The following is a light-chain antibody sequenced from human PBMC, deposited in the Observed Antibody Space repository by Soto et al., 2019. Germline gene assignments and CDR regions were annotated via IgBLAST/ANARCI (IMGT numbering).Light chain of an antibody. CDR3: QHLYSFPLS. Sequence: DIQLTQSPSFLSASVGDRVTITCRASQDNDTYLAWLQQKPGEAPKLLIYAASTLQIGVPSRFSGGGSGIDFALTISSLQLEDLATYYCQHLYSFPLSFGGGTRVEIK. CDR1: QDNDTY. CDR2: AAS. J-gene: IGKJ4*01. V-gene: IGKV1-9*01.